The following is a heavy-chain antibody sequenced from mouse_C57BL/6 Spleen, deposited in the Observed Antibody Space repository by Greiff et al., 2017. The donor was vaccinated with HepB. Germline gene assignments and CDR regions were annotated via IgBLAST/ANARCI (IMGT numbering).Heavy chain of an antibody. CDR1: GYSITSGYY. D-gene: IGHD1-3*01. J-gene: IGHJ4*01. V-gene: IGHV3-6*01. CDR2: ISYDGSN. Sequence: VQLQQSGPGLVKPSQSLSLTCSVTGYSITSGYYWNWIRQFPGNKLEWMGYISYDGSNNYNPSLKNRISITRDTYKNQFFLKLNSVTTEDTATYYCARGYKGYYAMDYWGQGTSVTVSS. CDR3: ARGYKGYYAMDY.